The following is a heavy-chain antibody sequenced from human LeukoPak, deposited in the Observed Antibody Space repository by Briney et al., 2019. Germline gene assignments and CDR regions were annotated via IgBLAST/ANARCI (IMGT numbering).Heavy chain of an antibody. CDR3: ARAAAAGGYNWFDP. J-gene: IGHJ5*02. CDR1: GGSISSYY. V-gene: IGHV4-59*01. CDR2: IYYSGST. Sequence: SETRSLTCTVSGGSISSYYWSWIRQPPGKGLEWIGYIYYSGSTNYNPSLKSRVTISVDTSKNQFSLKLSSVTAADTAVYYCARAAAAGGYNWFDPWGQGTLVTVSS. D-gene: IGHD6-13*01.